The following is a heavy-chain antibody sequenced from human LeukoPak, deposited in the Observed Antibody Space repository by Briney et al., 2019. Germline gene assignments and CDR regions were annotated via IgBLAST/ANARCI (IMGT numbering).Heavy chain of an antibody. Sequence: SETLSLTCSVSGGSISSYYWSWIRQPPGKGLEWIGYMYYSGSANYNPSLKSRVTMSVDTSKNHFSLNLTSVTAADTAVYYCARGGTQLTFLVWGQGTLVTVSS. CDR2: MYYSGSA. V-gene: IGHV4-59*01. J-gene: IGHJ4*02. CDR3: ARGGTQLTFLV. D-gene: IGHD4/OR15-4a*01. CDR1: GGSISSYY.